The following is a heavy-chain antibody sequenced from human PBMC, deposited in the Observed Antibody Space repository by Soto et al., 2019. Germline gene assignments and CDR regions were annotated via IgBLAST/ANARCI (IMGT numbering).Heavy chain of an antibody. CDR2: ITWNSGSI. Sequence: EVQLVESGGGLVQPGGSLRLSCAASGFTFDDYAMNWVRLPPGKGLEWVSGITWNSGSIAYADSVKGRFTISRDSAKNSLHLQLTSLRPEDTAFYYCTNEHCNGDKCNIDYWGQGTLVTVSS. CDR3: TNEHCNGDKCNIDY. D-gene: IGHD2-8*01. V-gene: IGHV3-9*01. J-gene: IGHJ4*02. CDR1: GFTFDDYA.